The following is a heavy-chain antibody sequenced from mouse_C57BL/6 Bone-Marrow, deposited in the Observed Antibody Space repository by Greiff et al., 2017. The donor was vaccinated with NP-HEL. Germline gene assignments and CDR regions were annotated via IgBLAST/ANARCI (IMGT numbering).Heavy chain of an antibody. CDR3: ARGGGYYPFAY. CDR2: INSGSGGT. V-gene: IGHV1-54*01. D-gene: IGHD2-3*01. CDR1: GYAFTNYL. J-gene: IGHJ3*01. Sequence: VQLQESGAELVRPGTSVKVSCKASGYAFTNYLLEWVKQWPGQGLEWIGVINSGSGGTTYNEKFKGKATLTADKSSSTAYMQLSSLTSEDSAVYFCARGGGYYPFAYWGQGTLVTVSA.